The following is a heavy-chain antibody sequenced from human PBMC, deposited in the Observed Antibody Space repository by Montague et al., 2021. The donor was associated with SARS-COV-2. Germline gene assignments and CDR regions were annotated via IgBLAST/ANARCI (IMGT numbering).Heavy chain of an antibody. D-gene: IGHD3-10*01. Sequence: TLSLTCTVSGASISTGAYYWSWIRQHPEKGLEWIGYIYYSGTIYYNPSLESRVTISLDTSNNHSSLKLSSVTAADTAVYYCATASGSGSLGFHYWGQGTLVLVSS. J-gene: IGHJ4*02. CDR1: GASISTGAYY. CDR3: ATASGSGSLGFHY. V-gene: IGHV4-31*03. CDR2: IYYSGTI.